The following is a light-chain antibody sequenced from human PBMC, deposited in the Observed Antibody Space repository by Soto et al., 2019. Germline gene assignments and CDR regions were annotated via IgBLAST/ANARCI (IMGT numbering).Light chain of an antibody. CDR2: EVS. Sequence: QSALTQPASVSGSPGQSITISCTGTSSDIRSNNLVSWYQQHPGKAPKLMIYEVSKRPSGVSNRFSGFKSGNTASLTIFGLQAEDEADYYCCSYAGSSTYVFGTGDQGHRP. J-gene: IGLJ1*01. CDR1: SSDIRSNNL. V-gene: IGLV2-23*02. CDR3: CSYAGSSTYV.